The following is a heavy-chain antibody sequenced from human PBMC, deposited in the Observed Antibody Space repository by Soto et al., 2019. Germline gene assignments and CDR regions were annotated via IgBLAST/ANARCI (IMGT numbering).Heavy chain of an antibody. CDR3: ARLVEMATIFDY. J-gene: IGHJ4*02. V-gene: IGHV3-53*01. D-gene: IGHD5-12*01. CDR1: GFTVSSNY. CDR2: IYSGGST. Sequence: VQLVESGGGLIQPGGSLRLSCAASGFTVSSNYMSWVRQAPGKGLEWVSVIYSGGSTYYADSVKGRFTISRDNSKNTLYLQMNSLRAEDTTVYYCARLVEMATIFDYWGQGTLVTVSS.